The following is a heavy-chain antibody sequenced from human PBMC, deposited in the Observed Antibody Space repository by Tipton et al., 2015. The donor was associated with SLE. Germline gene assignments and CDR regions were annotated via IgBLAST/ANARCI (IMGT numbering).Heavy chain of an antibody. CDR1: GGSFSDYY. J-gene: IGHJ6*02. D-gene: IGHD3-10*01. CDR2: INHSGST. V-gene: IGHV4-34*01. Sequence: LRLSCAVYGGSFSDYYWSWIRQPPGKGLEWIGEINHSGSTNYNPSLKSRVTISIDTSQNQFSLQLSSVTAADTAVYYCARGHNVLLWFGELLDHQGHYGMDVWGQGTTVTVSS. CDR3: ARGHNVLLWFGELLDHQGHYGMDV.